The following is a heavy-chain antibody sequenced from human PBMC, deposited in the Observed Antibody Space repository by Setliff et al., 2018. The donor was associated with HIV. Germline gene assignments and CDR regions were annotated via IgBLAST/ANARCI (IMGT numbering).Heavy chain of an antibody. CDR1: GFTFSSYA. Sequence: PGGSLRLSCAASGFTFSSYAMSWVRQAPGKGLQWVSAISGSGGSTYYADSVKGRFTISRDNSKNTLYLQMNSLRAEDTAVYYCAKGGFLEWSEYYYYYYYMDVWGKGTTVTVSS. CDR2: ISGSGGST. D-gene: IGHD3-3*01. CDR3: AKGGFLEWSEYYYYYYYMDV. V-gene: IGHV3-23*01. J-gene: IGHJ6*03.